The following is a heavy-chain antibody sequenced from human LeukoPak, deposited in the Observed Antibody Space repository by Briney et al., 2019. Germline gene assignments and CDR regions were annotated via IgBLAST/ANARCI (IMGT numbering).Heavy chain of an antibody. CDR2: MNPFDGGT. Sequence: GASLKLSCKASGDTFTNYYVHWVRQAPGQRLEWRAIMNPFDGGTTYTQHFQGRVSMSRDTSTSTVHMELSTLRFEDTAVYYCARDGSGNNVTWYSFDCWGQGTMVTVCS. CDR3: ARDGSGNNVTWYSFDC. V-gene: IGHV1-46*01. CDR1: GDTFTNYY. D-gene: IGHD6-19*01. J-gene: IGHJ3*01.